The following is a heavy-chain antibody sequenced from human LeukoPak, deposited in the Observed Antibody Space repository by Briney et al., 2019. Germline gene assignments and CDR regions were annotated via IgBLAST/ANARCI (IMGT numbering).Heavy chain of an antibody. CDR1: GGSISSGSCY. J-gene: IGHJ6*02. V-gene: IGHV4-61*02. D-gene: IGHD3-3*01. CDR3: ARDPSGPYYDFWSGYYHNGMDV. Sequence: PSETLPLTCTVSGGSISSGSCYWSWIRQPAGKGLEWIGRIYTSGSTNYNPSLKSRVTISVDTSKNQFSLKLSSVTAADTAVYYCARDPSGPYYDFWSGYYHNGMDVWGQGTTVTVSS. CDR2: IYTSGST.